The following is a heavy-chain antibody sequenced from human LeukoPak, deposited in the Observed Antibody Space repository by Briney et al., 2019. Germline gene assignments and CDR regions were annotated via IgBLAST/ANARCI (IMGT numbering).Heavy chain of an antibody. Sequence: ASVNVSCKASGYPFTGYYLHWVRQAPGQGLERMGWISAYNGNTNYAQKLQGRVTMTTDTSTSTAYMELRSLRSDDTAVYYCARRDVWFGEINGMDVWGQGTTVTVAS. V-gene: IGHV1-18*04. CDR3: ARRDVWFGEINGMDV. CDR1: GYPFTGYY. CDR2: ISAYNGNT. J-gene: IGHJ6*02. D-gene: IGHD3-10*01.